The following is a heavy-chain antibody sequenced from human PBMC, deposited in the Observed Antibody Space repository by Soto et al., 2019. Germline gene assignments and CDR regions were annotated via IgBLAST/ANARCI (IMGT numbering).Heavy chain of an antibody. CDR2: ISAHNGNT. CDR1: GYAFTTYG. J-gene: IGHJ4*02. D-gene: IGHD1-1*01. V-gene: IGHV1-18*01. Sequence: QVHLVQSGAEVKKPGASVKVSCKGSGYAFTTYGVTWVRQAPGQGLEWMGWISAHNGNTNYAQKLQGRVTVTRDTSTSTAYMELRSLRSDDTAVYYCARGRYGDYWGQGALVTVSS. CDR3: ARGRYGDY.